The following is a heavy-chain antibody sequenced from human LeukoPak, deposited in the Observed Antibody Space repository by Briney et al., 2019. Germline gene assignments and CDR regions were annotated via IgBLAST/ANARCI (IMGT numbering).Heavy chain of an antibody. J-gene: IGHJ5*02. D-gene: IGHD7-27*01. V-gene: IGHV3-74*01. CDR3: VRGWGSYGWFDP. CDR2: ISGDGTAR. CDR1: GFTSSSYW. Sequence: QTGGSLRLSCAASGFTSSSYWMHWVRQVPGKGLVWVSRISGDGTARNYADSVKGRFTISRDDAKNTVDLQMNSLRGEDTAVYYCVRGWGSYGWFDPWGQGTLVTVSS.